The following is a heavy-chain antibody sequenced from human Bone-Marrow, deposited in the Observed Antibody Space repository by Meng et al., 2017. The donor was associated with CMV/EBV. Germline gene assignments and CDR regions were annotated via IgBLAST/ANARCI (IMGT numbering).Heavy chain of an antibody. CDR2: IYYSGST. D-gene: IGHD3-10*01. CDR1: GGSISSGGYY. Sequence: LRLSCTVSGGSISSGGYYWSWIRQHPGKGLEWIGYIYYSGSTYYNPSLKSRVTISVDTSKNQFSLKLSSVTAADTAVYYCARAWFGELPLYYYYGMDVWGQGTMVTVSS. V-gene: IGHV4-31*03. CDR3: ARAWFGELPLYYYYGMDV. J-gene: IGHJ6*02.